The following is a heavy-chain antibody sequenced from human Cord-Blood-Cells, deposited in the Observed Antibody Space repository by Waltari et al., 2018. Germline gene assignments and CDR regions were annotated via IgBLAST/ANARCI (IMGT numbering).Heavy chain of an antibody. V-gene: IGHV1-2*04. Sequence: QVQLVQSGAEVKKPGASVTVSCKASGYTFTGYYMHWVRQAAGQGLEWMGWINPNSGGTNYAQKFQGWVTMTRDTSISTAYMELSRLRSDDTAVYYCARAYSSSWYKVNWFDPWGQGTLVTVSS. D-gene: IGHD6-13*01. J-gene: IGHJ5*02. CDR1: GYTFTGYY. CDR2: INPNSGGT. CDR3: ARAYSSSWYKVNWFDP.